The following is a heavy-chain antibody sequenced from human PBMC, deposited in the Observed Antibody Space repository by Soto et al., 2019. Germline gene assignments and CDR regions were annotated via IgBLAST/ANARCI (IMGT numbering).Heavy chain of an antibody. CDR3: ARLPVPMVRGVPAY. Sequence: SEPLSLTWAVEGGSFSGYYWSWISQPQGKGLEWIGFIYYSGSTNYNPSLNSRLTISVDTSKNRFSLYLSSVPAANTPVYFCARLPVPMVRGVPAYWAQGTLVTVSS. J-gene: IGHJ4*02. CDR1: GGSFSGYY. V-gene: IGHV4-34*11. CDR2: IYYSGST. D-gene: IGHD3-10*01.